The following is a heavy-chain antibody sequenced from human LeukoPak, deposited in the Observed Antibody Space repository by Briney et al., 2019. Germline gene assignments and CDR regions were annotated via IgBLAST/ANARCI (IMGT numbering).Heavy chain of an antibody. Sequence: ASVKVSCKASGGTFSSYAISWVRQAPGQGLEWMGGVIPIFGTANYAQKFQGRVTITADESTSTAYMELSSLRSEDTAVYYCAREKVWDIVAVPAAIPAFDIWGQGTMVTVSS. CDR2: VIPIFGTA. D-gene: IGHD2-2*02. J-gene: IGHJ3*02. CDR1: GGTFSSYA. CDR3: AREKVWDIVAVPAAIPAFDI. V-gene: IGHV1-69*01.